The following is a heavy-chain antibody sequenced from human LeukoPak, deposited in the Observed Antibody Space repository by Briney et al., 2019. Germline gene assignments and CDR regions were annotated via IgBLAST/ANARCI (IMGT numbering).Heavy chain of an antibody. Sequence: GESLKISCKGGGYSFTNYWIVWVRQMPGKGLEWMGVIYYDDSETQYSPSFQGQVTISVDKSISTVYLQWSALKASDTAMYYCARHSNKPYDFWSGYYTHNWFDPWGQGTLVTVSS. J-gene: IGHJ5*02. CDR2: IYYDDSET. CDR3: ARHSNKPYDFWSGYYTHNWFDP. V-gene: IGHV5-51*01. CDR1: GYSFTNYW. D-gene: IGHD3-3*01.